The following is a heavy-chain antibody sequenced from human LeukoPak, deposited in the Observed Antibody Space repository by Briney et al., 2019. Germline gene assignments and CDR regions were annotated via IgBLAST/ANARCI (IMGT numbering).Heavy chain of an antibody. CDR2: ISDSGGRP. V-gene: IGHV3-23*01. CDR1: GILLSNYG. J-gene: IGHJ4*02. D-gene: IGHD3-22*01. Sequence: HPGDSLRLSCALSGILLSNYGMSYLRQPPGEGLECVAGISDSGGRPHSHDSVKGRFTISRDNPKNTLYLQMNSLRAEDTAVYFCAKRGVVIRVILVGFHKEAYYFDSWGQEALVTVSS. CDR3: AKRGVVIRVILVGFHKEAYYFDS.